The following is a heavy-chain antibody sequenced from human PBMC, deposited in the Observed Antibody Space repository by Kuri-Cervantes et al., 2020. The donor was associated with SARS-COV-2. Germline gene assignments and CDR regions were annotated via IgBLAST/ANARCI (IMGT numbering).Heavy chain of an antibody. CDR1: GFTFSSYA. Sequence: LSLTCAASGFTFSSYAMSWVRQAPGKGLEWVSAISGSGGSTYYADSVKGRFTISRDIAKNSLYLHMNTLRAEDTAVYYCARDRAYSSSEYNWFDPWGQGTLVTVSS. CDR2: ISGSGGST. CDR3: ARDRAYSSSEYNWFDP. V-gene: IGHV3-23*01. D-gene: IGHD6-6*01. J-gene: IGHJ5*02.